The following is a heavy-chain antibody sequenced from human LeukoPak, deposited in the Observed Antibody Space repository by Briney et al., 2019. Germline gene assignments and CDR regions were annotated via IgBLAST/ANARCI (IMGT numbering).Heavy chain of an antibody. CDR3: ARDGFSSSWYGRALDY. J-gene: IGHJ4*02. CDR2: IWYDESNK. V-gene: IGHV3-33*08. D-gene: IGHD6-13*01. CDR1: GFNFNSHG. Sequence: GGSLRLSCAASGFNFNSHGMHEVRQAPGKGLEGGAVIWYDESNKYYADSVKGRFTISRDNSRNTLYLQMNSLRAEDTAVYYCARDGFSSSWYGRALDYWGQGTLVTVSS.